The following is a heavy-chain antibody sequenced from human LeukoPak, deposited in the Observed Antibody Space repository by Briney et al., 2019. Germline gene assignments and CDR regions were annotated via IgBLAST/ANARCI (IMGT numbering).Heavy chain of an antibody. Sequence: SVKVSCKASGGTFSSYAISWARQAPGQGLEWMGGIIPIFGTANYAQKFQGRVTVTADESTSTAYMELSSLRSEDTAVYYCARDPVGLGVVPAATQYNWFDPWGQGTLVTVSS. CDR1: GGTFSSYA. CDR2: IIPIFGTA. J-gene: IGHJ5*02. D-gene: IGHD2-2*01. V-gene: IGHV1-69*13. CDR3: ARDPVGLGVVPAATQYNWFDP.